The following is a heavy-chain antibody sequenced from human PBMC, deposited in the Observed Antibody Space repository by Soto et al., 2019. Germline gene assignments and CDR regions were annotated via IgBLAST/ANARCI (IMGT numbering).Heavy chain of an antibody. CDR2: ISSSSSYI. V-gene: IGHV3-21*01. CDR3: ARAPTHCSGGSCYSYYYMDV. Sequence: GGSLRLSCAASGFTFSSYSMNWVRQAPGKGLEWVSSISSSSSYIYYADSVKGRFTISRDNAKNSLYLQMNSLRAEDTAVYYCARAPTHCSGGSCYSYYYMDVWGKGTTVTVSS. CDR1: GFTFSSYS. D-gene: IGHD2-15*01. J-gene: IGHJ6*03.